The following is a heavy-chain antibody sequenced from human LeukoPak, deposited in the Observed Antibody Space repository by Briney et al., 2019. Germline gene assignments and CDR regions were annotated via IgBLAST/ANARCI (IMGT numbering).Heavy chain of an antibody. CDR3: AEGVYQLDY. CDR1: GFTLSTFW. D-gene: IGHD2/OR15-2a*01. CDR2: IVEDGSEI. Sequence: PGRSLRLSCAASGFTLSTFWVGCVSHPPGKGLEGVANIVEDGSEIYYLDSVKGRFTISRDNAKNSRYLQMNSLRAEDTAVYYCAEGVYQLDYWGQGTMVTVSS. J-gene: IGHJ4*02. V-gene: IGHV3-7*01.